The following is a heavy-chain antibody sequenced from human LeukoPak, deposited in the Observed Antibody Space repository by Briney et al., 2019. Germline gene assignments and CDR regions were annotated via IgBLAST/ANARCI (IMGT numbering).Heavy chain of an antibody. CDR1: GFTFSSYG. J-gene: IGHJ4*02. D-gene: IGHD3-22*01. V-gene: IGHV3-30*18. Sequence: GGSLRLSCAASGFTFSSYGMHWVRQAPGKGLEWVAVISYDGSNKYYADSVKGRFTIFRDNSKNTLYLQMNSLRAEDTAVYYCAKGDTTYYYDSSGYYDYWGQGTLVTVSS. CDR2: ISYDGSNK. CDR3: AKGDTTYYYDSSGYYDY.